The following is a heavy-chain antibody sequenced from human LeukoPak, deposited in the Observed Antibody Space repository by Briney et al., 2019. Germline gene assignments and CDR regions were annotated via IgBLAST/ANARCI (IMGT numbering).Heavy chain of an antibody. CDR1: GGSFSGYY. J-gene: IGHJ5*02. CDR3: ARVDWNAPSWFDP. V-gene: IGHV4-34*01. Sequence: SETLSLTCAVYGGSFSGYYWSWIRQPPGKGLEWIGEINHSGSTNYNPSLKSRVTISVDTSKNQFSLKLSSVTAADTAVYYCARVDWNAPSWFDPWGQGTLVTVSS. D-gene: IGHD1-1*01. CDR2: INHSGST.